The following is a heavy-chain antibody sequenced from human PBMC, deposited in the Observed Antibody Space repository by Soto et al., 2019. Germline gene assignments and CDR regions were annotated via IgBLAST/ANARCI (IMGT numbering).Heavy chain of an antibody. J-gene: IGHJ5*02. CDR1: GGSVSSGDYY. CDR2: IYYSGNT. V-gene: IGHV4-61*08. Sequence: PSEILSLTCTVSGGSVSSGDYYWSWIRQPPGKGLEWIGYIYYSGNTNYNPSLKSRVIISVDTSKNLFSLKLTSVTAADTAVYYCARIPVDTSMIYWLDPWGQGTLVTVSS. D-gene: IGHD5-18*01. CDR3: ARIPVDTSMIYWLDP.